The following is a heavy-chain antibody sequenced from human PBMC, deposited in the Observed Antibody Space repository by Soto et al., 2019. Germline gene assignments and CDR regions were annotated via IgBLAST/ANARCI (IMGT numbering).Heavy chain of an antibody. D-gene: IGHD2-15*01. V-gene: IGHV5-51*01. CDR2: IYPCDSDT. CDR1: VYSITCYW. J-gene: IGHJ6*02. Sequence: GESLNLSCTGSVYSITCYWIGWLRQMPRKAPEWMCIIYPCDSDTRYSPPFQGQVTISADKYISTAYLQWRSLKAEDTAMHYCARHGGADYEYGMDVWGQVTTVKVSS. CDR3: ARHGGADYEYGMDV.